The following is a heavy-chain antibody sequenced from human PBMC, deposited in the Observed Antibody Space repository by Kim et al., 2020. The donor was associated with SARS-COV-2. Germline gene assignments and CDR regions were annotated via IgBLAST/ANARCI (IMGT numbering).Heavy chain of an antibody. Sequence: GGALRLSWAASGFTFISDGMHWFLQAPGKWLEWVAVISYDGSNKYYADSVKGRFTISRDNCKNTLYLQMNSLRAEDTAVYYCAKDRGCDPWGQGTLVTVSS. CDR2: ISYDGSNK. D-gene: IGHD2-15*01. CDR1: GFTFISDG. V-gene: IGHV3-30*18. CDR3: AKDRGCDP. J-gene: IGHJ5*02.